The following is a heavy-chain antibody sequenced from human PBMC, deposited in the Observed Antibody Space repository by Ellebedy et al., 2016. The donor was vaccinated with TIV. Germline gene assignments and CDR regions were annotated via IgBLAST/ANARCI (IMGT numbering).Heavy chain of an antibody. V-gene: IGHV3-7*01. Sequence: PGGSLRLSCAASGFTFSSHWMSWVRLAPGKGLEWVANIKEDGSEKWYVDSVKGRFTISRDNAKNSLYLQMNSLRAEDTAVYWCARDDWGTDGGSYWGQGTLVTVSS. J-gene: IGHJ4*02. CDR2: IKEDGSEK. CDR3: ARDDWGTDGGSY. CDR1: GFTFSSHW. D-gene: IGHD7-27*01.